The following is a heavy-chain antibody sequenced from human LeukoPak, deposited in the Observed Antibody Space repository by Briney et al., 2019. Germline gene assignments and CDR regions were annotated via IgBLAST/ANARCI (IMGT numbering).Heavy chain of an antibody. CDR2: INHSGST. J-gene: IGHJ4*02. V-gene: IGHV4-34*01. D-gene: IGHD6-13*01. CDR3: ARRTLAAAGRALDY. CDR1: GGSFSGYY. Sequence: PSETLSLTCAVYGGSFSGYYWSWIRQPPGKGLEWIGEINHSGSTNYNPSLKSRVTISVDTSKNQFSLKLSSVTAADTAVYYCARRTLAAAGRALDYWGQGTLVTVSS.